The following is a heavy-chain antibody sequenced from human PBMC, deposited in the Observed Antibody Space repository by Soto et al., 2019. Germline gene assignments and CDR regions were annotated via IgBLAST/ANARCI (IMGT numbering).Heavy chain of an antibody. CDR1: GGTFSSYA. J-gene: IGHJ4*02. Sequence: QVQLVQSGAEVKKPGSSVKVSCKASGGTFSSYAISWVRQAPGQGLEWMGGIIPIFGTANYAQKFQGRVTXIAAEXXSTAYMELSSLRSEDTAVYDCARGDSSGWQEGLDYWGQGTLVTVSS. CDR3: ARGDSSGWQEGLDY. CDR2: IIPIFGTA. V-gene: IGHV1-69*12. D-gene: IGHD6-19*01.